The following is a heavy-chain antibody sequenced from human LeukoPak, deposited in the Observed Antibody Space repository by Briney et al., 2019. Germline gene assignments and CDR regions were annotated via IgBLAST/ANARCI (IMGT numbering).Heavy chain of an antibody. CDR3: AMLRLGELSLLANAYDI. D-gene: IGHD3-16*02. CDR2: VHQADSP. J-gene: IGHJ3*02. Sequence: SETLSLTCDVSGSSVNSDQYWGWMRHSPGAGLEWIGSVHQADSPYYNPSLGSRVSLSIDSTKNSFSLRLTSVTAADTAVYYCAMLRLGELSLLANAYDIWGQGTMVIVSS. V-gene: IGHV4-38-2*01. CDR1: GSSVNSDQY.